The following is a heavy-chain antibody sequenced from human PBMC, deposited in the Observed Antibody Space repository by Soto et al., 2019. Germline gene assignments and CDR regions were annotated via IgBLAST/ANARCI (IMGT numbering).Heavy chain of an antibody. J-gene: IGHJ6*03. D-gene: IGHD3-3*01. CDR3: ASETYYDFWSGYSNYYMDV. CDR2: IYSGGST. Sequence: QPGGSLRLSCAASGFTVSSNYMSWVRQAPVKGLEWVSVIYSGGSTYYADSVKGRFTISRDNSKNTLYLQMNSLRAEDTALYYCASETYYDFWSGYSNYYMDVWGKGTTVTVSS. V-gene: IGHV3-66*01. CDR1: GFTVSSNY.